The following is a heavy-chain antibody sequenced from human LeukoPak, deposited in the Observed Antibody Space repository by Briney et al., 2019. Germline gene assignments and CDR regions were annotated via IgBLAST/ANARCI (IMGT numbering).Heavy chain of an antibody. CDR2: IYHSGST. Sequence: SQTLSLTCAVSGGPISSGGYSWSWIRQPPGKGLEWIGYIYHSGSTYYNPSLKSRVTISVDRSKNQFSLKLSSVTAADTAVYYCARANIDGYFDYWGQGTLVTVSS. CDR3: ARANIDGYFDY. D-gene: IGHD2/OR15-2a*01. V-gene: IGHV4-30-2*01. CDR1: GGPISSGGYS. J-gene: IGHJ4*02.